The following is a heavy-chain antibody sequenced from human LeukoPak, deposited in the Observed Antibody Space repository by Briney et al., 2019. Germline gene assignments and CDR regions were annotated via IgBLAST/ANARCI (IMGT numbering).Heavy chain of an antibody. CDR3: VRDRGSYRPIDY. J-gene: IGHJ4*02. CDR2: MSSSGSTI. CDR1: GFTFNDYY. Sequence: GGSLRLSCAASGFTFNDYYMSWIRQAPGKGLEWVSYMSSSGSTIYYADSVKGRFTISRDNAENSLYLEMNSLRVEDTAIYYCVRDRGSYRPIDYWGQGTLVTVSS. V-gene: IGHV3-11*04. D-gene: IGHD1-26*01.